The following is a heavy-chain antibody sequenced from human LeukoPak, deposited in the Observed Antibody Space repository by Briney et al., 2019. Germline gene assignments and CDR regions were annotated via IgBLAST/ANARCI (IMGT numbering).Heavy chain of an antibody. V-gene: IGHV3-48*03. CDR3: ARSEAGFMLS. CDR1: GFTFRSYE. D-gene: IGHD3-16*02. CDR2: ISNSGDSI. J-gene: IGHJ4*02. Sequence: GGSLRLSCAASGFTFRSYEMNWVRQAPGKGLEWVSFISNSGDSIYYADSVKGRFTISRDNAKNSLFLQMNSLRAEDTAVYCCARSEAGFMLSWGQGTLVTVSS.